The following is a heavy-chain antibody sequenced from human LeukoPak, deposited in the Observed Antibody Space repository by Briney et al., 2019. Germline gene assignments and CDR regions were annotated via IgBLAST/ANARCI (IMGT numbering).Heavy chain of an antibody. V-gene: IGHV4-59*12. Sequence: SETLSLTCTVSGGSISSYYWSWIRQPPGKGLEWIGYIYYSGSTYYNPSLKSRVTISVDTSKNQFSLKLSSVTAADTAVYYCARDPSLGVGFDYWGQGTLVTVSS. D-gene: IGHD3-16*01. CDR2: IYYSGST. CDR1: GGSISSYY. J-gene: IGHJ4*02. CDR3: ARDPSLGVGFDY.